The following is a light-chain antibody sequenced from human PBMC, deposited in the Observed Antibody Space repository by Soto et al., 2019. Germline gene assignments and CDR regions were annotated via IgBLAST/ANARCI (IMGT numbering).Light chain of an antibody. CDR2: AAS. CDR3: HQYGSSITWT. J-gene: IGKJ1*01. CDR1: QSVTSNS. Sequence: EVGLTQSPGTVSLSPGERATLSCRASQSVTSNSLAWYQQKPGQAPRLLIYAASSRATGIPDRFSGSGYGIDFTVSIGRLEPEDFAVYYCHQYGSSITWTFGQGTKVEIK. V-gene: IGKV3-20*01.